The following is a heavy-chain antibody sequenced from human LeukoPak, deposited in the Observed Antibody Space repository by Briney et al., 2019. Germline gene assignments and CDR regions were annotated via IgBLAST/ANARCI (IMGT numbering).Heavy chain of an antibody. D-gene: IGHD5-18*01. J-gene: IGHJ4*02. Sequence: ASVKVSCKASGYTFTSYDINWVRQATGQGLEWMGWMNPNSGNTGYAQKFQGRVTMTRNTSISTAYMELSSLRSEGTAVYYCARGYSYDPFFDYWGQGTLVTVSS. CDR2: MNPNSGNT. V-gene: IGHV1-8*01. CDR1: GYTFTSYD. CDR3: ARGYSYDPFFDY.